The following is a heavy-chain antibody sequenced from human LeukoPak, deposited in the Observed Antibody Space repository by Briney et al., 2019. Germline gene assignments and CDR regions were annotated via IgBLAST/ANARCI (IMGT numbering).Heavy chain of an antibody. CDR1: GYTFTDYY. V-gene: IGHV1-2*02. CDR3: ARAPGYSGYGLPFGF. Sequence: VASVKVSCKTSGYTFTDYYMHWVRQAPGQGLEWMGWINPTSGGTNYAQKFQGRVTMTRDTSISTAYMELSRLTSDDAGVYYCARAPGYSGYGLPFGFWGQGTLVTVSS. J-gene: IGHJ4*02. D-gene: IGHD5-12*01. CDR2: INPTSGGT.